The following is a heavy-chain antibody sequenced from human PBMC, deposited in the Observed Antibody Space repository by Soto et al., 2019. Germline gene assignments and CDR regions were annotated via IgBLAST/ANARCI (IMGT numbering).Heavy chain of an antibody. J-gene: IGHJ6*02. D-gene: IGHD3-10*01. CDR1: GGSFSGYY. CDR3: ARVRRYMVRGVPPRYYYYGMDV. Sequence: SETLSLTCAVYGGSFSGYYWSWIRQPPGKGLEWIGEINHSGSTNCNPSLKSRVTISVDTSKNQFSLKLSSVTAADTAVYYCARVRRYMVRGVPPRYYYYGMDVWGQGTTVTVSS. V-gene: IGHV4-34*01. CDR2: INHSGST.